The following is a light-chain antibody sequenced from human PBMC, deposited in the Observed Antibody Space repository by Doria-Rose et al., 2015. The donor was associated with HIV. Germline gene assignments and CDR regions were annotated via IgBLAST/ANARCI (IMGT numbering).Light chain of an antibody. Sequence: TQSPGTLSLSPGERATLSCRASQRVKSSYLAWYQQKSGQAPRLLIYDASARATVIPDRFSGSGSGTDFTLTISRLEREDVAVYYCHQYGTARGTFGQGTRLEIK. CDR1: QRVKSSY. V-gene: IGKV3-20*01. CDR3: HQYGTARGT. J-gene: IGKJ5*01. CDR2: DAS.